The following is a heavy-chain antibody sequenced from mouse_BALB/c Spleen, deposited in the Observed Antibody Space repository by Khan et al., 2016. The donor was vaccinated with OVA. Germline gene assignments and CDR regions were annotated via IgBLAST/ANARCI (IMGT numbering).Heavy chain of an antibody. Sequence: QIQLVQSGPELKKPGETVKISCKASGYTFTDYSMHWVKQAPGKGLKWMGWINTETGEPTYADDFKGRFAFSLETSASTAYLQFNNLKNEDTATFFCARNYYCNYDAMDYWGQGTSVTVSS. CDR2: INTETGEP. CDR3: ARNYYCNYDAMDY. D-gene: IGHD2-1*01. J-gene: IGHJ4*01. CDR1: GYTFTDYS. V-gene: IGHV9-2-1*01.